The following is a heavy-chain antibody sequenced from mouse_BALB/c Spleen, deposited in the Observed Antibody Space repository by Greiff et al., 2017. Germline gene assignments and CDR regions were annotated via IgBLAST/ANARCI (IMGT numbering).Heavy chain of an antibody. CDR2: INSNGGST. V-gene: IGHV5-6-3*01. CDR1: GFTFSSYG. J-gene: IGHJ3*01. D-gene: IGHD2-4*01. Sequence: EVHLVESGGGLVQPGGSLKLSCAASGFTFSSYGMSWVRQTPDKRLELVATINSNGGSTYYPDSVKGRFTISRDNAKNTLYLQMSSLKSEDTAMYYCARRGIYYDYDGWFAYWGQGTLVTVSA. CDR3: ARRGIYYDYDGWFAY.